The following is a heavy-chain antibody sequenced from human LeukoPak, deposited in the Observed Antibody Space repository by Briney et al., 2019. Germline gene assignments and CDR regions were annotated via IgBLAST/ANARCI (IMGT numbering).Heavy chain of an antibody. CDR2: INPNTGGT. Sequence: ASVKVSCKASGYTLTGYYMHWVRQAPGQGLEWMGRINPNTGGTNYAQKFQGRVTMTKDTSIRTAYMELSRLRSDHTAVYYCARGVSIAARREYNWFDPWGQGTLVTVPS. CDR3: ARGVSIAARREYNWFDP. CDR1: GYTLTGYY. D-gene: IGHD6-6*01. J-gene: IGHJ5*02. V-gene: IGHV1-2*06.